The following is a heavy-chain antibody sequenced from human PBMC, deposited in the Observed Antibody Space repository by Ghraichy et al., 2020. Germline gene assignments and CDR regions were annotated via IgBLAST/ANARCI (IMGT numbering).Heavy chain of an antibody. J-gene: IGHJ6*02. Sequence: SQTLSLTCTVSGDSISSYYWSWIRQPPGKGLEWIGYIYYSGSTNYNPSLKSRVTLSIDTSKRQFSLKVSSVTAADTAVYYCARARSVGLPYYYGMDVWGQGTTVTVSS. CDR2: IYYSGST. V-gene: IGHV4-59*01. CDR1: GDSISSYY. CDR3: ARARSVGLPYYYGMDV. D-gene: IGHD4-23*01.